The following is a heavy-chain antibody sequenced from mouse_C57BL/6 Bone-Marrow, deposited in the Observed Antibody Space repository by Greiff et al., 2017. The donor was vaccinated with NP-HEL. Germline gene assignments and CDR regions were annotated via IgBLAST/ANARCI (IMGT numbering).Heavy chain of an antibody. V-gene: IGHV1-64*01. D-gene: IGHD2-4*01. CDR3: ARSHDYSWFAY. CDR2: IHPNSGST. J-gene: IGHJ3*01. CDR1: GYTFTSYW. Sequence: VQLQQSGAELVKPGASVKLSCKASGYTFTSYWMHWVKQRPGQGLEWIGMIHPNSGSTNYNEKFKSKATLTVDKSSSTAYMQLSSLTSEDSAVYYCARSHDYSWFAYWGQGTLVTVSA.